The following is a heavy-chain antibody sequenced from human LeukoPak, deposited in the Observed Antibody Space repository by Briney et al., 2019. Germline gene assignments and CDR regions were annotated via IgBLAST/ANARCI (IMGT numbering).Heavy chain of an antibody. D-gene: IGHD4-11*01. V-gene: IGHV3-30*03. J-gene: IGHJ4*02. Sequence: GGSLRLSCAASGFTFSSCAMHWVRQSPDKGLEWVAVISYDGGLQFYGDSVKGRFIISRDNSRNTLYLQMNSLGPEDTAVYYCARDPTVSVPDYFDYWGQGILVTVSS. CDR1: GFTFSSCA. CDR2: ISYDGGLQ. CDR3: ARDPTVSVPDYFDY.